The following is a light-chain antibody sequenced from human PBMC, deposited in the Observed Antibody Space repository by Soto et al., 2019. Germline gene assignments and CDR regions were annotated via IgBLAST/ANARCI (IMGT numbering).Light chain of an antibody. CDR3: QQYGSSPPKLT. J-gene: IGKJ5*01. CDR1: QSVSSSY. CDR2: GAS. V-gene: IGKV3-20*01. Sequence: EIVLTQSPGTLSLSPGERATLSCRASQSVSSSYLAWYQQKPGQAPRLLIYGASSRATGIPDRFSGSGPGTDFTLTISRLEPEDFAVYYCQQYGSSPPKLTFGQGTRLEIK.